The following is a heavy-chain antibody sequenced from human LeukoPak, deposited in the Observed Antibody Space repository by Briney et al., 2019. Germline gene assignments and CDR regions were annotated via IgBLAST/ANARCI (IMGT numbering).Heavy chain of an antibody. CDR1: GGSFSGSN. Sequence: KPSETLSLTCAVYGGSFSGSNWSWVRQPPGKGLEWVGEIYNSGSTIYNPSLKSRVTISVDTSNNQFSLNLISVTAADTAVYYCVRAYDYWGQVTLVTVSS. J-gene: IGHJ4*02. V-gene: IGHV4-34*01. CDR2: IYNSGST. CDR3: VRAYDY.